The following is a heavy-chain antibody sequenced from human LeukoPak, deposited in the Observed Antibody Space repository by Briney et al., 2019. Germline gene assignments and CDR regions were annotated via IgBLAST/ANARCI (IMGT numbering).Heavy chain of an antibody. V-gene: IGHV1-2*02. CDR1: GYTFTGYY. D-gene: IGHD1-26*01. Sequence: ASVKVSCEASGYTFTGYYMHWVRQAPGQGLEWMGWINPNSGGTNYAQKFQGRVTMTRDTSISTAYMELSRLRSGDTAVYYCARVPRWELLVLDYWGQGTLVTVSS. CDR3: ARVPRWELLVLDY. CDR2: INPNSGGT. J-gene: IGHJ4*02.